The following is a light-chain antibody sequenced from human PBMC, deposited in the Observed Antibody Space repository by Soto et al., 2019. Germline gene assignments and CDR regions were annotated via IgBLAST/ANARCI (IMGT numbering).Light chain of an antibody. J-gene: IGKJ4*01. V-gene: IGKV1-5*03. Sequence: DIQMTQSLSTLSASVGDRVTITCRATQTISSWLAWYQQRPGKAPKLLIYKASNLESGVPSRFSGSGSGTEFTLTISSPQPDDFATYYCQQYNNYPLTFGGGTKVEIK. CDR2: KAS. CDR3: QQYNNYPLT. CDR1: QTISSW.